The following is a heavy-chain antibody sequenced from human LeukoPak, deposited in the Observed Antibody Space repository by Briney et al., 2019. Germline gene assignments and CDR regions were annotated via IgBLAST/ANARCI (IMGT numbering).Heavy chain of an antibody. CDR2: INPNSGGT. V-gene: IGHV1-2*02. CDR3: ARDDEGLGRPPYNWFDP. CDR1: GYTFTGYY. J-gene: IGHJ5*02. Sequence: ASVKVSCKASGYTFTGYYMHWVRQAPGQGLEWMGWINPNSGGTNYAQKFQGRVTMTRDTSISTAYMELSRLRSDDTAVYYCARDDEGLGRPPYNWFDPWGQGTLVTVSS. D-gene: IGHD3-22*01.